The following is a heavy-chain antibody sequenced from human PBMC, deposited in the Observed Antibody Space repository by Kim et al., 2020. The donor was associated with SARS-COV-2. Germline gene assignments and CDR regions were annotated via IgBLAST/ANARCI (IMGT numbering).Heavy chain of an antibody. CDR1: GYTFSSYA. J-gene: IGHJ4*02. CDR2: ISGSGGST. D-gene: IGHD6-13*01. CDR3: AKEAPGIEGSTVLFDY. Sequence: PGGSLRLSCAASGYTFSSYAMSWVRQAPGKGLEWVSAISGSGGSTYFADSVKGRFTISRDTSKNTQYLQMNSLRAEDTAVYYCAKEAPGIEGSTVLFDYWGQVNLVTVYS. V-gene: IGHV3-23*01.